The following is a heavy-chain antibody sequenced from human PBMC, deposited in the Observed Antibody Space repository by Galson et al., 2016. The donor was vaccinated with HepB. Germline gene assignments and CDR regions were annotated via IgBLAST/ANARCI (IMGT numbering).Heavy chain of an antibody. J-gene: IGHJ6*04. V-gene: IGHV3-23*01. CDR2: ISLTGAGT. CDR1: GFTFSPYA. Sequence: SLRLSCAASGFTFSPYALTWVRQAPGKGLEWVSTISLTGAGTHYADSVKGRFTISRDNSKNTLFLQMNSLTADDTAIYYCVQGSTAPAVWGKGTTVTVSS. D-gene: IGHD2-2*01. CDR3: VQGSTAPAV.